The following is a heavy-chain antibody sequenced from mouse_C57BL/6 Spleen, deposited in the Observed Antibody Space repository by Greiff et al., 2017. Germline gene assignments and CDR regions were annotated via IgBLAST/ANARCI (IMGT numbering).Heavy chain of an antibody. J-gene: IGHJ2*01. V-gene: IGHV1-61*01. Sequence: QVQLQQPGAELVRPGSSVKLSCKASGYTFTSYWMDWVKQRPGQGLEWIGNIYPSDSETHYNQKFKDKATLTVDKSSSTAYMQLSSLTSEYSAVYYCARRFITTVVSDYWGQGTTLTVSS. CDR1: GYTFTSYW. D-gene: IGHD1-1*01. CDR3: ARRFITTVVSDY. CDR2: IYPSDSET.